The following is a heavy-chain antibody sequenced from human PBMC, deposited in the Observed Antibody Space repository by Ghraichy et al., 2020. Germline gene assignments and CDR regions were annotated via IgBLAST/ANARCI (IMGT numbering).Heavy chain of an antibody. Sequence: SETLSLTCTVSGGSISSGDYYWSWIRQPPGKGLEWIGYIYYSGSTYYNPSLKSRVTISVDTSKNQFSLKLSSVTAADTAVYYCARDCEEGAAAGRDYYYYMDVWGKGTTVTVSS. D-gene: IGHD6-13*01. CDR3: ARDCEEGAAAGRDYYYYMDV. V-gene: IGHV4-30-4*01. CDR2: IYYSGST. CDR1: GGSISSGDYY. J-gene: IGHJ6*03.